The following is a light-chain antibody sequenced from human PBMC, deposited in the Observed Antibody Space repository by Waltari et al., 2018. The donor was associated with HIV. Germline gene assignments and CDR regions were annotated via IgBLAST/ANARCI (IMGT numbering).Light chain of an antibody. CDR3: QSADSSGTYV. V-gene: IGLV3-25*03. J-gene: IGLJ1*01. Sequence: SYEVTQPTSVSVSPGQTARITCPGDALPNQYAYWYQQKPGQAPVVVIYKDSERPPGIPERFSGSSSGTTVTLTISGVQAEDEADYYCQSADSSGTYVFGSGTKVTVL. CDR1: ALPNQY. CDR2: KDS.